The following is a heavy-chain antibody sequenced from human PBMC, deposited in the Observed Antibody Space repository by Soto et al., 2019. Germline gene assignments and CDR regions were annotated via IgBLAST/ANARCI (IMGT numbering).Heavy chain of an antibody. CDR2: INSGNEPT. CDR3: AKDRQPDGIWTFDY. J-gene: IGHJ4*02. Sequence: EVQLLESGGGLVQPGGSLRLSCSASGFTFPSYTMSWVRLAPGKGLEWVSGINSGNEPTYYADSVTGRFTISRDNSRNTLYLQMNSLRVEDTAIYYCAKDRQPDGIWTFDYWGQGTLVTVSS. V-gene: IGHV3-23*01. CDR1: GFTFPSYT. D-gene: IGHD3-9*01.